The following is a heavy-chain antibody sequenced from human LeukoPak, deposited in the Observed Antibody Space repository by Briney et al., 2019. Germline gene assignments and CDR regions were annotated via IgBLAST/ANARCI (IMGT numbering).Heavy chain of an antibody. CDR1: GGSISSRSYF. CDR2: IYYKGNT. D-gene: IGHD3-10*01. J-gene: IGHJ4*02. V-gene: IGHV4-39*07. CDR3: ARVGEGYYGGRVFDY. Sequence: SETLSLTCTVSGGSISSRSYFWGWIRQPPGRGLEWIGSIYYKGNTYFNPSLKSRVTILEDTSKNQFSLKLNSLTAADTAVYYCARVGEGYYGGRVFDYWGQGTLVTVSS.